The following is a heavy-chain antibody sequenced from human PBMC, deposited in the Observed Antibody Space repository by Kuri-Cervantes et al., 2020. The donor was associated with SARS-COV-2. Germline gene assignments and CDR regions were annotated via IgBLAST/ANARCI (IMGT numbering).Heavy chain of an antibody. J-gene: IGHJ4*02. V-gene: IGHV3-48*03. D-gene: IGHD2/OR15-2a*01. CDR1: GFNFRSYE. Sequence: SLKISCAATGFNFRSYEMNRVRPAPGKGLEWVSYISISCSTIYYADSVKGRFNISRDNAKNSLYLQMNSLRAEDTAVYYCAKDPSTPYWGQGTRVTVSS. CDR3: AKDPSTPY. CDR2: ISISCSTI.